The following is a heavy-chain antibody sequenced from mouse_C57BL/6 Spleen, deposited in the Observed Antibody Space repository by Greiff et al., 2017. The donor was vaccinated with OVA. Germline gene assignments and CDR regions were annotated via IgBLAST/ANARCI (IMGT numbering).Heavy chain of an antibody. J-gene: IGHJ3*01. CDR2: IDPSDSYT. V-gene: IGHV1-59*01. D-gene: IGHD1-1*01. CDR3: AREDYYGPGFAY. Sequence: VQLQQPGAELVRPGTSVKLSCKASGYTFTSYWMHWVKQRPGQGLEWIGVIDPSDSYTNSNQKFKGKATLTVDTSSSTAYMQLSSLTSEDSAVYYCAREDYYGPGFAYWGQGTLVTVSA. CDR1: GYTFTSYW.